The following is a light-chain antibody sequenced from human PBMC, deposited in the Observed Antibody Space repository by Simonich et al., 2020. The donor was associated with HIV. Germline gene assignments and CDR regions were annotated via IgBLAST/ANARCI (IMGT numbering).Light chain of an antibody. Sequence: DIVMTQSPDSLAVSLGERATIHCKSSQSVLYSSNNKNYLAWYQQKPGQPPNLLIYWASTREAGVPDRFSGSGSETDFTLTISSLQVEDVAVYYCQQYYITPQTFGQGTKVEIK. CDR1: QSVLYSSNNKNY. J-gene: IGKJ1*01. CDR2: WAS. V-gene: IGKV4-1*01. CDR3: QQYYITPQT.